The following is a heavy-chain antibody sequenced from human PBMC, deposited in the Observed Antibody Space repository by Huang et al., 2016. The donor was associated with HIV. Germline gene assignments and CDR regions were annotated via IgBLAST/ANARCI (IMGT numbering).Heavy chain of an antibody. CDR1: GYSFSIYW. CDR3: AKGRRAFDV. J-gene: IGHJ3*01. Sequence: EVQLVQSGAAVKKPGESLKISCTGSGYSFSIYWIAWVRQMPGKGLEWMGISYPSEAKSTYRPSFEGHVSISVDKSINTVYLHWSSLKASHTAIYYCAKGRRAFDVWGQGTWVTVSS. CDR2: SYPSEAKS. V-gene: IGHV5-51*03.